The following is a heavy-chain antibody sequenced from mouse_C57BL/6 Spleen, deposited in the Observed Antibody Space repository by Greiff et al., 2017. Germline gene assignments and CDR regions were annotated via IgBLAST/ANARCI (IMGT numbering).Heavy chain of an antibody. CDR2: IHPSDSDT. Sequence: QVQLQQPGAELVKPGASVKVSCKASGYTFTSYWMHWVKQRPGQGLEWIGRIHPSDSDTNYNQKFKGKATLTVDTSSSPAYMQLSSLPSEDSAVYCCTSDGYPYYFDYWGQGTTLTVSS. CDR1: GYTFTSYW. D-gene: IGHD2-3*01. CDR3: TSDGYPYYFDY. J-gene: IGHJ2*01. V-gene: IGHV1-74*01.